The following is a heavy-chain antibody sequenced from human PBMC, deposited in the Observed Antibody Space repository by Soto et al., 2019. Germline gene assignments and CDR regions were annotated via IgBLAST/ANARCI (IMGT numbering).Heavy chain of an antibody. CDR3: ARERYFYYRGPRGWFDP. CDR2: ISAYNGNT. CDR1: GYTFTSYG. D-gene: IGHD3-9*01. J-gene: IGHJ5*02. V-gene: IGHV1-18*01. Sequence: GASVKVSCKASGYTFTSYGISWVRQAPGQGLEWMGWISAYNGNTNYAQKLQGRVTMTTDTSTSTAYMELRSLRSDDTAVYYCARERYFYYRGPRGWFDPWGQGTLVTVSS.